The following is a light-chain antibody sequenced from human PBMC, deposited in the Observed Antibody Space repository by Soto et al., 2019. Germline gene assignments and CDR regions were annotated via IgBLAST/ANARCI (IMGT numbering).Light chain of an antibody. Sequence: QSELTQPPSVSGAPGQRVTISCTGSSSNIGAGYDVHWYQQLPGRAPKLLIYANSNRPSGVPDRFSGSRSGTSASLAITGLQAEDEADYSCQSYDSSLSGFYVFGTGTKVTVL. CDR1: SSNIGAGYD. CDR3: QSYDSSLSGFYV. J-gene: IGLJ1*01. V-gene: IGLV1-40*01. CDR2: ANS.